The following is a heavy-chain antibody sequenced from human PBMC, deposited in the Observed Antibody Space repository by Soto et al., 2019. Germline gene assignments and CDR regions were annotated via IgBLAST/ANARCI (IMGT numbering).Heavy chain of an antibody. CDR3: ARGVAGSGFDL. J-gene: IGHJ4*02. CDR1: GSSVSSNTAA. V-gene: IGHV6-1*01. CDR2: TYYRSNWRH. Sequence: SQTLSLTCAISGSSVSSNTAAWNCIRSSPSRGLEWLGRTYYRSNWRHDYAVSVKSRITVNPDTSKNQFSLQLNSVTPDDTAVYYCARGVAGSGFDLWGQGTMVTVSS. D-gene: IGHD6-19*01.